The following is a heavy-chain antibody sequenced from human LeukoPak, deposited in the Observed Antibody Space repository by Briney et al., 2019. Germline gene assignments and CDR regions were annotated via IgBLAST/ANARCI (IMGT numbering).Heavy chain of an antibody. D-gene: IGHD2-2*02. V-gene: IGHV1-69*13. J-gene: IGHJ5*02. CDR2: IIPIFGTA. CDR3: ARDRPGRYCSTISCYSASPFDP. Sequence: ASVKVSCKASGGTVSRYPISWVRQAPGQGLEWMGGIIPIFGTANYAQKFQGRVTITADESTSTAYMELSSLRSEDTAVYYCARDRPGRYCSTISCYSASPFDPRGQGTLVTVSS. CDR1: GGTVSRYP.